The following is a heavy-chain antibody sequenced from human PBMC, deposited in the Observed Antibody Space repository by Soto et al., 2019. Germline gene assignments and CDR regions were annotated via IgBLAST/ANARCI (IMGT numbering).Heavy chain of an antibody. CDR1: GFTVGSNY. D-gene: IGHD3-9*01. CDR3: SRITYYDILTGSYYYYAMDV. CDR2: IYSEGTP. J-gene: IGHJ6*02. Sequence: EVQLVESGGGLTQPGVSLRLSCASSGFTVGSNYMSWVRQAPGKGLEWVSVIYSEGTPYYADSVKGRFTISRENSNNTLYHPSNNLRAGDTAVYYCSRITYYDILTGSYYYYAMDVWGQGTTVTVSS. V-gene: IGHV3-53*01.